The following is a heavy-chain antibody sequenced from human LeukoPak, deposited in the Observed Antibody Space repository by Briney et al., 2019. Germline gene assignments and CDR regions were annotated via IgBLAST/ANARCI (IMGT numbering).Heavy chain of an antibody. CDR3: ARAGYYYGMDV. J-gene: IGHJ6*02. Sequence: SETLSLTCTVSGGSISGSSNYWGWIRQPPGKGLEWIGSIYYSGSTYYNPSLKSRVTISVDTSKNQFSLKLSSVTAADTAVYYCARAGYYYGMDVWGQGTTVTVSS. CDR1: GGSISGSSNY. D-gene: IGHD3-10*01. CDR2: IYYSGST. V-gene: IGHV4-39*07.